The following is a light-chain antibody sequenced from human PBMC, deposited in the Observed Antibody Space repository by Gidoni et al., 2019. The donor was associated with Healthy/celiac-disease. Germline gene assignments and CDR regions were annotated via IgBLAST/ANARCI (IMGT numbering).Light chain of an antibody. Sequence: IQMTQSPSTLSASVGYRVPITCRASQSISSCVAWYQQKPGKAPKILIYDASSLESGGPSRFSGSGSGTEVTLHISRRQHDDFATYYCQQYNSYPWTFGQGTKVEIK. CDR1: QSISSC. J-gene: IGKJ1*01. CDR3: QQYNSYPWT. V-gene: IGKV1-5*01. CDR2: DAS.